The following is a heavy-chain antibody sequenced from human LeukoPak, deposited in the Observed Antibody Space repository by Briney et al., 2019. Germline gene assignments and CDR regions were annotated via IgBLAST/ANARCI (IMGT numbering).Heavy chain of an antibody. D-gene: IGHD2/OR15-2a*01. J-gene: IGHJ4*02. CDR1: GFTFSNYW. CDR3: AKKSTFGYYFDY. V-gene: IGHV3-7*03. Sequence: PGGSLRLSCGASGFTFSNYWMSWVRQAPGKGLEWVINISQDGSGKNYADSVEGRFTISRDNSKNTLYLQMNSLRAEDTAVYYCAKKSTFGYYFDYWGQGTLVTVSS. CDR2: ISQDGSGK.